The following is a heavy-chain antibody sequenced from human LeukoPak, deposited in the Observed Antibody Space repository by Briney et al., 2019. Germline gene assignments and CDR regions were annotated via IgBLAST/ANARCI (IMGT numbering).Heavy chain of an antibody. D-gene: IGHD1-1*01. J-gene: IGHJ4*02. CDR1: GFTFTSSA. CDR2: IAVGSGTT. CDR3: AVQVPGDFDY. V-gene: IGHV1-58*01. Sequence: GASVKVSCKASGFTFTSSAVQWVRQARGQRLEWIGWIAVGSGTTNYAQKFQERVTITRDMSTSTAYMELRSLRSEDTAVYYCAVQVPGDFDYWGQGTLVTVSS.